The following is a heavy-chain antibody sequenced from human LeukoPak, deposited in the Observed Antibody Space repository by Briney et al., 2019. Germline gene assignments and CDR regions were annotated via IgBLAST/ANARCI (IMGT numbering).Heavy chain of an antibody. V-gene: IGHV3-30*02. D-gene: IGHD3-3*02. CDR3: AKKGRGFNIYGPYFDH. CDR1: GFTFRNYD. CDR2: TQFDGSKR. J-gene: IGHJ4*02. Sequence: GGSLRLSCAASGFTFRNYDMHWVRRAPGKGLEWVASTQFDGSKRFHADSVKGRFTVSRDNSNNTVHLQMNNLRTDDTAVYYCAKKGRGFNIYGPYFDHWGQGTLVAVSS.